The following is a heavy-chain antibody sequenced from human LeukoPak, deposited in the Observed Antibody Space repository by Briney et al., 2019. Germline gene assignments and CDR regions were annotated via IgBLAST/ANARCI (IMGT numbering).Heavy chain of an antibody. J-gene: IGHJ4*02. CDR3: ASLRRGQLLPDDY. V-gene: IGHV3-66*01. Sequence: PGGSLRLSCAASGFTVSSNYMSWVRQAPGKGLEWVSVIYSGGSTYYADSVKGRFTISRDNSKNTLYLQMNSLRAEDTAVYYCASLRRGQLLPDDYWGQGTLVTVSS. CDR2: IYSGGST. CDR1: GFTVSSNY. D-gene: IGHD2-2*01.